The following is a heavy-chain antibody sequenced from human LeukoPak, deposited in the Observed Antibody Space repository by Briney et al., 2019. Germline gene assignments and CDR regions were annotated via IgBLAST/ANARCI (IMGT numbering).Heavy chain of an antibody. CDR1: GGSFSGYY. CDR2: INHSGST. Sequence: PSETLSLTCAVYGGSFSGYYWSWIRQPPGKGLEWIGEINHSGSTNYNPSLKSRVTISVDTSKNQFSLKLSSVTAADTAVYYCARPYYDILTGFDAFDIWGQGTMVTVSS. D-gene: IGHD3-9*01. V-gene: IGHV4-34*01. J-gene: IGHJ3*02. CDR3: ARPYYDILTGFDAFDI.